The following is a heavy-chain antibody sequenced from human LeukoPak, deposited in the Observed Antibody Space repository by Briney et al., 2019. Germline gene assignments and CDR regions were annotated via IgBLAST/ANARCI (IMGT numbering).Heavy chain of an antibody. D-gene: IGHD2-2*01. CDR3: AREIRDCSSTSCYNYYGMDV. J-gene: IGHJ6*02. V-gene: IGHV1-2*06. Sequence: ASVKVSCKASGYTFTGYYMHWVRQAPGQGLEWMGRINPNSGGTSYAQKFQGRVTMTRDTSISTAYMELSRLRSDDTAVYYCAREIRDCSSTSCYNYYGMDVWGQGTTVTVSS. CDR1: GYTFTGYY. CDR2: INPNSGGT.